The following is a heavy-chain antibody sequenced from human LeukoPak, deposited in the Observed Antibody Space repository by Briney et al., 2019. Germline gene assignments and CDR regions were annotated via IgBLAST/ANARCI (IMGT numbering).Heavy chain of an antibody. J-gene: IGHJ4*02. D-gene: IGHD2-21*01. CDR1: GFTFSSYG. V-gene: IGHV3-33*01. Sequence: GGSLRLTCAASGFTFSSYGMHWVRQSPGKGLEWVAVIWYDGSNKYYADYVKGRFTISRDNSKNTLHLQMNSQRAEDTAVYYCARYSPYLDYWGQGTLVTVSS. CDR2: IWYDGSNK. CDR3: ARYSPYLDY.